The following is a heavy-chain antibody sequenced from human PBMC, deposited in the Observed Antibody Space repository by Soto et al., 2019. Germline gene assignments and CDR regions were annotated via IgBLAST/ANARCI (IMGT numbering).Heavy chain of an antibody. CDR1: GYTFTSYD. J-gene: IGHJ3*02. CDR2: MNPNSGNT. V-gene: IGHV1-8*01. CDR3: ARDGNKRNAFDI. Sequence: ASVKVSCKTSGYTFTSYDINWLRQSTGQGLEWMGWMNPNSGNTGYAQKFQGRVTMTRNTSISTAYMELSSLRSEDTAVYYCARDGNKRNAFDIWGQGTMVTVS.